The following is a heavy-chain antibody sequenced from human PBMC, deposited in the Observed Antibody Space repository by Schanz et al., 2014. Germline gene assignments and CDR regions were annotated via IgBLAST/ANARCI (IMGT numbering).Heavy chain of an antibody. Sequence: QLQLQESGSRLVKPSGTLSLTCTVSGDSISSGGYSWNWIPQPPGKGLEWIGYLYHSASTYYSPSLRGRVTISIDRSKNQFFLNLTSVTAADTAVYFCARDRAYGNYADALDPWGQGILVTVSS. CDR3: ARDRAYGNYADALDP. CDR1: GDSISSGGYS. J-gene: IGHJ5*02. CDR2: LYHSAST. V-gene: IGHV4-30-2*01. D-gene: IGHD4-17*01.